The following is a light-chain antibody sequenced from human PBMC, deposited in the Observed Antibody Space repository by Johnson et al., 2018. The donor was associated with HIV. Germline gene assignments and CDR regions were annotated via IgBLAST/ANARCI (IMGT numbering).Light chain of an antibody. V-gene: IGLV1-51*02. Sequence: HSVLTQPPSVSAAPGRRVTVSCSGRSSNIGDHSVSWFQHLPGAAPKLLIYDNDRRPSGVPDRFSGSKSGTSATLDITGLQSGDEADYYCATWVGSLTIGGVFGTGTKVTVL. CDR1: SSNIGDHS. CDR3: ATWVGSLTIGGV. J-gene: IGLJ1*01. CDR2: DND.